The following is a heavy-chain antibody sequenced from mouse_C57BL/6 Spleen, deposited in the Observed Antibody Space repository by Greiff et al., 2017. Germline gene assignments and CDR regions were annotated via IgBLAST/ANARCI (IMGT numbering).Heavy chain of an antibody. CDR1: GFTFSSYA. CDR2: ISDGGSYT. CDR3: ARDWDFLFDY. Sequence: DVHLVESGGGLVKPGGSLKLSCAASGFTFSSYAMSWVRQTPEKRLEWVATISDGGSYTYYPDNVKGRFTISRDNAKNNLYLQMSHLKSEDTAMYYCARDWDFLFDYWGQGTTLTVSS. V-gene: IGHV5-4*01. D-gene: IGHD4-1*01. J-gene: IGHJ2*01.